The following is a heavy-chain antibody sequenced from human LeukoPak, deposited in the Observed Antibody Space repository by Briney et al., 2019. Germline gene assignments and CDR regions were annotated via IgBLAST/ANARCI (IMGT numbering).Heavy chain of an antibody. V-gene: IGHV3-20*04. D-gene: IGHD5-12*01. Sequence: GGSLRLSCAASGFTFDDYGMSWVRQAPGKGLEWVSGINWNGGSTGYADSVKGRFTISRDNAKNSLYLQMNSLRAEDTALYYCARDFREWLGLAYNWFDPWGQGTLVTVSS. CDR2: INWNGGST. J-gene: IGHJ5*02. CDR3: ARDFREWLGLAYNWFDP. CDR1: GFTFDDYG.